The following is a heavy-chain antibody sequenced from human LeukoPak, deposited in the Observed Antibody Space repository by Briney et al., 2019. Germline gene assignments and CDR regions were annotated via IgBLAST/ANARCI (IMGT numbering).Heavy chain of an antibody. V-gene: IGHV3-23*01. CDR1: GFTFSSQS. J-gene: IGHJ4*02. Sequence: GGSLRLSCAASGFTFSSQSMTWVRQAPGKGLEWVSGISGSGDNTYYGDSVKGRFTISRDNCKSTMYLQMNSLRVEDTAVYYCVKWTGYGMNWGQGTLVTVSS. CDR3: VKWTGYGMN. CDR2: ISGSGDNT. D-gene: IGHD3/OR15-3a*01.